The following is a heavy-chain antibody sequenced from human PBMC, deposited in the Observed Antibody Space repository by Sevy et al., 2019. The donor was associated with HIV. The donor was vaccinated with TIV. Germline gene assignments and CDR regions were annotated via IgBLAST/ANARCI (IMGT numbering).Heavy chain of an antibody. CDR2: IYYSGST. V-gene: IGHV4-59*01. J-gene: IGHJ6*02. Sequence: SQTLSLTCTVSGDSISSYYGSWIRQPPGKGLEWMGYIYYSGSTNYNPSLKSRVTISKDTSKNQVSLKLTSVTAADTAVYYCARGRPDYYYGMDVWGQGTTVTVSS. CDR3: ARGRPDYYYGMDV. CDR1: GDSISSYY.